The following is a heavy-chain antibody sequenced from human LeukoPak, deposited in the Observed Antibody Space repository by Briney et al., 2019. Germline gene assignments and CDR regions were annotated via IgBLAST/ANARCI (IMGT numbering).Heavy chain of an antibody. CDR1: GYTFTSYY. Sequence: ASVKVSCKASGYTFTSYYMHWVRQAPGQELEWMGIINPSGGSTSYAQKFQGRVTMTRDTSTSTVYMELSSLRSEDTAVYYCARVVRLGHPDYWGQGTLVTVSS. D-gene: IGHD3-16*01. V-gene: IGHV1-46*01. CDR2: INPSGGST. J-gene: IGHJ4*02. CDR3: ARVVRLGHPDY.